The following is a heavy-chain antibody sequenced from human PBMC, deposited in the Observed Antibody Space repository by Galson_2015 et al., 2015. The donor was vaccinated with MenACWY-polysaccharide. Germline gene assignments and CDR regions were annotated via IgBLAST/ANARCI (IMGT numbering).Heavy chain of an antibody. Sequence: SLRLSCAGSGYSFRTYSMNWVRQAPGEGLEWVSHIRTEGDSTHYADSVKGRFTVSRDNAKDSMYLQMNSLRDEDTAVYYCVRDMMPGSNDAFDIWGQGTMVTVSS. CDR3: VRDMMPGSNDAFDI. D-gene: IGHD3-16*01. V-gene: IGHV3-48*02. J-gene: IGHJ3*02. CDR2: IRTEGDST. CDR1: GYSFRTYS.